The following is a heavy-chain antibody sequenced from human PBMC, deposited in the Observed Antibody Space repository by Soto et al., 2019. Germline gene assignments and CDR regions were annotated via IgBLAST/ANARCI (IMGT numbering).Heavy chain of an antibody. CDR3: ARGPYYDILTGAPWFDT. J-gene: IGHJ5*02. D-gene: IGHD3-9*01. Sequence: LRLSCAASGFTFSSYSMNWVRQAPGKGLEWVSSISSSSSYIYYADSVKGRFTISRDNAKNSLYLQMNSLRAEDTAVYYCARGPYYDILTGAPWFDTWGQGTLVTVSS. CDR2: ISSSSSYI. V-gene: IGHV3-21*01. CDR1: GFTFSSYS.